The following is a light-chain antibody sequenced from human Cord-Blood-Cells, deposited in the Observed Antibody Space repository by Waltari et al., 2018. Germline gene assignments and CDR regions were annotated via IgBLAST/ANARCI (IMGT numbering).Light chain of an antibody. CDR1: SSDVGGYNY. V-gene: IGLV2-8*01. CDR3: SSYAGSNNLV. CDR2: EVS. J-gene: IGLJ3*02. Sequence: QSALTHPPSASGSPGQSVPISCTGTSSDVGGYNYVSWYQQHPGKAPKLMIYEVSKRPSGVPDRFSGSKAGNTDSLTVSGLQAEDEADYYCSSYAGSNNLVFGGGTKLTVL.